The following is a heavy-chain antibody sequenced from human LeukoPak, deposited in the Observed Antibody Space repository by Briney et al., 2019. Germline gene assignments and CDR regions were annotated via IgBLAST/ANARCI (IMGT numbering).Heavy chain of an antibody. D-gene: IGHD6-19*01. CDR3: AKDLESSGWYGD. CDR2: ISGSGGST. CDR1: GFTFSSYA. Sequence: QPGASLRLSCAASGFTFSSYAMSGVRQAPGKGLEWVSAISGSGGSTYYADSVKGRFTISRDNSKNTLYLQMNSLRAEDTAVYYCAKDLESSGWYGDWGQGTLVTVSS. V-gene: IGHV3-23*01. J-gene: IGHJ4*02.